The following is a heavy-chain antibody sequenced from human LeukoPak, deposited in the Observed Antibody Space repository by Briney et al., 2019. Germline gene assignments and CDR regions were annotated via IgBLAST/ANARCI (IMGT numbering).Heavy chain of an antibody. V-gene: IGHV3-66*01. CDR1: GFTVSSNY. D-gene: IGHD6-19*01. J-gene: IGHJ4*02. Sequence: GGSLRLSCAASGFTVSSNYMSWVRQAPGKGLEWVSVIYSGGSTYYADSVKGRFTISRDNSKNTLYPQMNSLRAEDTAVYYCARIGRIAVAGTGYFDYWGQGTLVTVSS. CDR2: IYSGGST. CDR3: ARIGRIAVAGTGYFDY.